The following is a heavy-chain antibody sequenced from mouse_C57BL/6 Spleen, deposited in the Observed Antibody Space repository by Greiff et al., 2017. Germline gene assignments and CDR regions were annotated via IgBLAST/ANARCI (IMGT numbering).Heavy chain of an antibody. J-gene: IGHJ2*01. Sequence: VKLVESGPELVKPGASVKISCKASGYAFSSSWMNWVKQRPGKGLEWIGRIYPGDGDTTYNGKFKGKATLTADKSSSTAYMQLSSLTSEDSAVYFCAREGPITTVVADFDYWGQGTTLTVSS. D-gene: IGHD1-1*01. V-gene: IGHV1-82*01. CDR1: GYAFSSSW. CDR2: IYPGDGDT. CDR3: AREGPITTVVADFDY.